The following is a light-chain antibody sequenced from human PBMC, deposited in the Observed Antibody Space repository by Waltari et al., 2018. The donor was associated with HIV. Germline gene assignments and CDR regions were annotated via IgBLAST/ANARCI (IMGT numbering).Light chain of an antibody. V-gene: IGKV1-39*01. CDR2: GAS. J-gene: IGKJ3*01. CDR1: QKINRY. CDR3: QQSYGAPFT. Sequence: IQMTQSPSALSASVGDTVNITCRASQKINRYLNWYQKKVGEAPRLLVYGASSLQSGVPARFRGSGSGSEYKLTISNLQSEDFASYFCQQSYGAPFTFGPGSTV.